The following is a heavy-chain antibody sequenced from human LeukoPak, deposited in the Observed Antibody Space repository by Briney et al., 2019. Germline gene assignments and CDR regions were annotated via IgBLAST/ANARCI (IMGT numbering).Heavy chain of an antibody. D-gene: IGHD5-12*01. V-gene: IGHV1-2*02. Sequence: GASVKVSCKAFGYTFTGYYMHWVRRAPGQGLEWMGWINPNSGGTNYAQKFQGRVTMTRDTSISTAYMELSRLRSDDTAVYYCARVISVATITDFDYWGQGTLVTVSS. CDR3: ARVISVATITDFDY. J-gene: IGHJ4*02. CDR1: GYTFTGYY. CDR2: INPNSGGT.